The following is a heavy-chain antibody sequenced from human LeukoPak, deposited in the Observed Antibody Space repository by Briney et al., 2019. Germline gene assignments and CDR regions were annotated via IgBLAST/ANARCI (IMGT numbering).Heavy chain of an antibody. CDR3: ARDGVSTVTTNFDN. CDR2: ISAYNGNT. V-gene: IGHV1-18*01. Sequence: GASLKVSCKASGYTFTSYGVSCGRQAPGQRLEWMGWISAYNGNTNYAQKVQGRVTMTTDTSTGTAYMELRSLRSDDTAVYYCARDGVSTVTTNFDNWGQGTLVTVSS. D-gene: IGHD4-11*01. CDR1: GYTFTSYG. J-gene: IGHJ4*02.